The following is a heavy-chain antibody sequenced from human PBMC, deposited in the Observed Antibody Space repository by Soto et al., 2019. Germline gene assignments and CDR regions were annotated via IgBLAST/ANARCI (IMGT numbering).Heavy chain of an antibody. CDR3: TRSIAAHYYYYGMDV. D-gene: IGHD6-6*01. V-gene: IGHV3-49*03. J-gene: IGHJ6*02. Sequence: GGSLRLSCAASGFTFGDYAMSWFRQAPGKGLEWVGFIRSKAYGGTTEYAASVKGRFTISRDDSKSIAYLQMNSLKTEDTAVYYCTRSIAAHYYYYGMDVWGQGTTVTVSS. CDR2: IRSKAYGGTT. CDR1: GFTFGDYA.